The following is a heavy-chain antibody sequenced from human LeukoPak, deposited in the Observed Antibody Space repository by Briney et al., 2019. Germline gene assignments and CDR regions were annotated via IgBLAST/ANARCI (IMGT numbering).Heavy chain of an antibody. J-gene: IGHJ6*02. CDR3: ARENFGGDYYYGMDV. Sequence: SGGSLRLSCAASGFTFSSYSMNWVRQAPGKGLEWVSSISSSSSYIYYADSVKGRFTISRDNAKNSLYLQMNSLRAEDTAVYCCARENFGGDYYYGMDVWGQGTTVTVSS. V-gene: IGHV3-21*01. CDR1: GFTFSSYS. CDR2: ISSSSSYI. D-gene: IGHD3-3*01.